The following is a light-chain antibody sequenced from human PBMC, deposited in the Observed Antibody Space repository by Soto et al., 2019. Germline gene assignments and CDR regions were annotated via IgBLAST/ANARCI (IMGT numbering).Light chain of an antibody. CDR2: GAS. CDR1: QSVSSSY. CDR3: QHYDDWPRT. J-gene: IGKJ1*01. Sequence: EIVLTQSPGTLSLSPGERATLSCRASQSVSSSYLAWYQQKPGQAPRLLIYGASTRATGIPARFSGSGSGTEFILTISSLQSEDFAVYYCQHYDDWPRTFGLGTKV. V-gene: IGKV3-15*01.